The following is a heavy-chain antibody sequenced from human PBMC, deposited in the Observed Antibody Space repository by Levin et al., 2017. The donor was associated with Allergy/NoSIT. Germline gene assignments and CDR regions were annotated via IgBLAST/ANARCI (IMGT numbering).Heavy chain of an antibody. D-gene: IGHD1-26*01. CDR3: ASNIYSAAFDYYYYYMDV. V-gene: IGHV1-69*01. Sequence: KISCKASGGTFSSYAISWVRQAPGQGLEWMGGIIPIFGTANYAQKFQGRVTITADESTSTAYMELSSLRSEDTAVYYCASNIYSAAFDYYYYYMDVWGKGTTVTVSS. CDR2: IIPIFGTA. J-gene: IGHJ6*03. CDR1: GGTFSSYA.